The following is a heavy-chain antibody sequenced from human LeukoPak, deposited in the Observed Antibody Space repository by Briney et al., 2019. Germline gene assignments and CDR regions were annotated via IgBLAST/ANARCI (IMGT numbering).Heavy chain of an antibody. CDR2: IGTSGTYT. D-gene: IGHD6-13*01. CDR1: GFAFSDYL. V-gene: IGHV3-11*05. Sequence: GRSLRLSCAASGFAFSDYLMTWIRQVPGRGLEWVAYIGTSGTYTTYADSVKGRFTISRDNAKNSLYLQMDSLRADDTAVYYCARAFIIAAAGTTDYWGQGTLVTVSS. CDR3: ARAFIIAAAGTTDY. J-gene: IGHJ4*02.